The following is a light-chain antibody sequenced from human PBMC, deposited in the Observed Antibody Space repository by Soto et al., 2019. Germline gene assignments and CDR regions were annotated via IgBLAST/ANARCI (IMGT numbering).Light chain of an antibody. CDR1: QSIGDW. V-gene: IGKV1-5*01. CDR3: QQQNSSPWT. CDR2: DAS. Sequence: DVQMTQSPSTLSASVGDRVTITCRASQSIGDWLAWFQQKPGRAPKLLMYDASTLESGVPSRFSGIGSGTEFTLTISSLQPDDVAPYYCQQQNSSPWTFGQGTTL. J-gene: IGKJ1*01.